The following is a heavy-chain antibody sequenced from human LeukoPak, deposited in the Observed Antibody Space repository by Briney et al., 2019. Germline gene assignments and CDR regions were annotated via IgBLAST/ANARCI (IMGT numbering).Heavy chain of an antibody. Sequence: PGGSLRLSCAASGFTVSSNYMSWVREAPGKGLEWVSIIYSGGSTFYADSVKGRFTISRDNSKNTLYLQMNSLRAEDTAVYYCARGGSYLSAFDIWGQGTMVTVSS. D-gene: IGHD1-26*01. V-gene: IGHV3-53*01. CDR2: IYSGGST. CDR3: ARGGSYLSAFDI. J-gene: IGHJ3*02. CDR1: GFTVSSNY.